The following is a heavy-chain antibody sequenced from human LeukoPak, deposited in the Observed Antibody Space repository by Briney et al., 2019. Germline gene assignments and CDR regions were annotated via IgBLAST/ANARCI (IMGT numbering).Heavy chain of an antibody. J-gene: IGHJ3*02. CDR3: ARGDVAAAGADAFDI. CDR1: GFNFNDYS. Sequence: PGGSLRLSCEVSGFNFNDYSMNWVRQAPGKGLEWVSSISSSSSNIYYADSVQGRFTISRDNAKNSLYLEMNSLRAEDTAFYYCARGDVAAAGADAFDIWGQGTMVTVSS. D-gene: IGHD6-13*01. CDR2: ISSSSSNI. V-gene: IGHV3-21*01.